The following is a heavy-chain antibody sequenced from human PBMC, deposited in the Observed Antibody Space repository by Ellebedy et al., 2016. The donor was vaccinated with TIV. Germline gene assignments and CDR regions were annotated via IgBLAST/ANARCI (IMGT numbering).Heavy chain of an antibody. CDR3: ARVLHSSSSEGGYYYGMDV. J-gene: IGHJ6*02. CDR2: IDPSDSYT. V-gene: IGHV5-10-1*01. CDR1: GYSFTSYW. D-gene: IGHD6-6*01. Sequence: GESLKISCKGSGYSFTSYWISWVRQMPGKGLEWMGRIDPSDSYTNYSPSFQGHVTISADKSISTAYLQWSSLKASDTAMYYCARVLHSSSSEGGYYYGMDVWGQGTTVTVSS.